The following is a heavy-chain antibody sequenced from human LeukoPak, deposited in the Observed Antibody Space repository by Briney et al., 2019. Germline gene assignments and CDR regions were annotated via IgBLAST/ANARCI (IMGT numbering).Heavy chain of an antibody. D-gene: IGHD3-3*02. J-gene: IGHJ4*02. CDR1: GFAVSSNY. CDR2: ITSSNGRT. CDR3: AKGISSISTSLDC. V-gene: IGHV3-23*01. Sequence: PGGSLRLSCAASGFAVSSNYMNWVRQAPGKGLEWTSAITSSNGRTYYADSVKGRFTISRDNSKNTLYLQMSSLRAEDTAVYYCAKGISSISTSLDCWGQGTLVTVSS.